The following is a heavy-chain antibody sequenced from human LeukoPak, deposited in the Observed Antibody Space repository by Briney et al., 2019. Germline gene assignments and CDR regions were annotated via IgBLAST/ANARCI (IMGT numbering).Heavy chain of an antibody. Sequence: GGSLRLSCAASGFTFSSYGMHWVRQAPGKGLEWVAFIQYDGSDKYFADSVKGRFTISRDNSKNTLYLQMNSLRAEDTAMYYCAKGEDPVGVDYFDYWGQGTLVTVSS. J-gene: IGHJ4*02. CDR1: GFTFSSYG. CDR2: IQYDGSDK. CDR3: AKGEDPVGVDYFDY. D-gene: IGHD2-15*01. V-gene: IGHV3-30*02.